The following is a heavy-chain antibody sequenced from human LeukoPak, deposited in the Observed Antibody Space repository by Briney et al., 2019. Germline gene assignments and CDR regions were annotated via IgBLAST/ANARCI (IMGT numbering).Heavy chain of an antibody. V-gene: IGHV3-48*03. Sequence: GGSLRLSCAASGFTFSSYEMNWVRQAPGKGLEWVSYISSSGSTTYYADSVKGRFTTSRDNAKNSLYLQMNSLRAEDTAVYYCARCSGGDFDYWGQGTLVTASS. D-gene: IGHD6-19*01. CDR3: ARCSGGDFDY. CDR2: ISSSGSTT. CDR1: GFTFSSYE. J-gene: IGHJ4*02.